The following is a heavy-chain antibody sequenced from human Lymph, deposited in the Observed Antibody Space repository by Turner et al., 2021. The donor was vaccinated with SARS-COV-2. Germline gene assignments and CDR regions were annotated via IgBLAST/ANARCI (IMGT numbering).Heavy chain of an antibody. CDR1: GFTLSSYG. CDR2: IWYDGSNK. V-gene: IGHV3-33*01. J-gene: IGHJ4*02. D-gene: IGHD3-16*01. Sequence: QVQLVESGGGVVQPGRSLRLSCAASGFTLSSYGMHWVRQAPGKGLEWVAVIWYDGSNKFYADSVKGRFTISRDNSKNTLYLQMNSLRAEDTAVYYCARHNGGRLDYWGQGTLVTVSS. CDR3: ARHNGGRLDY.